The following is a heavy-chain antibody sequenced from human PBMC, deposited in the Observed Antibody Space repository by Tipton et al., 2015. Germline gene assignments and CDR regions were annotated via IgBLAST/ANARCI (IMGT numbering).Heavy chain of an antibody. D-gene: IGHD2/OR15-2a*01. J-gene: IGHJ4*01. Sequence: LRLSCTVSGGSIRSSSYYWGWIRQPPGKGLEWIGSIYYSGSTYHNPSLKSRVSIFVDTPKNQFSLTLISATAADTALYYCARGDDSTSMAPGFDYWGRGAPVAVSS. CDR3: ARGDDSTSMAPGFDY. V-gene: IGHV4-39*01. CDR1: GGSIRSSSYY. CDR2: IYYSGST.